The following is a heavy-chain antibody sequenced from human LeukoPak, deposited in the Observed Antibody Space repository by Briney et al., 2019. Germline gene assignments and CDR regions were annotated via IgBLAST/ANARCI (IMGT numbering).Heavy chain of an antibody. J-gene: IGHJ5*02. CDR3: ARDGGDNWFDP. CDR1: GGSISSSSYY. CDR2: IYYSGST. V-gene: IGHV4-39*07. Sequence: SETLSLTCTVSGGSISSSSYYWGWIRQPPGKGLEWIGSIYYSGSTYYNPSLKSRVTMSVDTPKNQFSLKLTSVTAADTAVYYCARDGGDNWFDPWGQGTLVTVSS. D-gene: IGHD2-21*01.